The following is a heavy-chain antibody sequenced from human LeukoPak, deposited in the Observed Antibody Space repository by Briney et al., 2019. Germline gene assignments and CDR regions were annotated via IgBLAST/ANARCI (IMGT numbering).Heavy chain of an antibody. CDR3: ARESGSYGSGKAFDI. CDR2: IYYSGST. D-gene: IGHD3-10*01. Sequence: SETLSLTCTVSGGSISSSSYYWGWIRQPPGKGLEWIGSIYYSGSTYYNPSLKSRVTISVDTSKNQFSLKLSSVTAADTAVYYCARESGSYGSGKAFDIWGQGTMVTVSS. J-gene: IGHJ3*02. V-gene: IGHV4-39*07. CDR1: GGSISSSSYY.